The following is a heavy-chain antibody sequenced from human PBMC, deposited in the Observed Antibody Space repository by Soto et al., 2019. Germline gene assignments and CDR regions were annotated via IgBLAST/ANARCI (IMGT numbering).Heavy chain of an antibody. Sequence: QVQLVESGGGVVQPGRSLRLSCAASGFTSRSYGMHWVRQAPGKGLEWVAVLWYDGINKYYADSGKGRLTISRDNSKNKRYLQMNCLISEYTAVYYCARDDSQIYSRYSFDYWGQGTLVTVSS. CDR1: GFTSRSYG. CDR2: LWYDGINK. J-gene: IGHJ4*02. D-gene: IGHD6-13*01. V-gene: IGHV3-33*01. CDR3: ARDDSQIYSRYSFDY.